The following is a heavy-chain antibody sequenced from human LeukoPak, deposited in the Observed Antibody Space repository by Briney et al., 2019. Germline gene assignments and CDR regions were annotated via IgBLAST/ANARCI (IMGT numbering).Heavy chain of an antibody. CDR3: AKDLQWLDKTYFDY. CDR2: ISGSGGST. Sequence: GGSLRLSCAASGFTFSNYAMSWVRRAPGKGLEWVSAISGSGGSTYYADSVKGRFTISRDNSKNTLYLQMNSLRAEDTAVYYCAKDLQWLDKTYFDYWGQGTLVTVSS. J-gene: IGHJ4*02. D-gene: IGHD6-19*01. V-gene: IGHV3-23*01. CDR1: GFTFSNYA.